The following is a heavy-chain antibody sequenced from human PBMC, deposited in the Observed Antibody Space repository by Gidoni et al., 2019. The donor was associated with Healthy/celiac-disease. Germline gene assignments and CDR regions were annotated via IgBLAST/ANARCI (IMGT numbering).Heavy chain of an antibody. D-gene: IGHD2-2*01. Sequence: QVQLQQWGAGLLKPSETLSLTCAVYGGSFSGYYWSWLLQPPGKGLEWIGEINHRGSTTYSPSLKSRVTIPVDTSKTQFFLKLRSVTAADTAVYYFARGLRGVVVPAATPFGYYGIDVWGQGTTVTVSS. CDR2: INHRGST. V-gene: IGHV4-34*01. J-gene: IGHJ6*02. CDR1: GGSFSGYY. CDR3: ARGLRGVVVPAATPFGYYGIDV.